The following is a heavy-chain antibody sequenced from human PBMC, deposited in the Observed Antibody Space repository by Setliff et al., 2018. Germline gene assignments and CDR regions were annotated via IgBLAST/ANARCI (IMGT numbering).Heavy chain of an antibody. J-gene: IGHJ5*02. Sequence: ASVKVSCKASGYTFTSHYMHWVRQAPGLGLEWMGTINPSSGRTSYAQKFKGRVTMTRDTSTSTAYMELRSLRSDDTAVYYCARDRDKSYGFSGWVDPWGQGTLVTVSS. CDR1: GYTFTSHY. D-gene: IGHD5-18*01. V-gene: IGHV1-46*01. CDR2: INPSSGRT. CDR3: ARDRDKSYGFSGWVDP.